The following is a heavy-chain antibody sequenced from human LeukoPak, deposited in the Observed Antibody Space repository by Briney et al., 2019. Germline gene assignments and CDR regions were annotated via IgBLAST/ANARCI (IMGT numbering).Heavy chain of an antibody. CDR1: GGSFSGYY. CDR3: ARVLVISRYYYYYYYMDV. CDR2: INHSGST. Sequence: TSETLSLTCAVYGGSFSGYYWSWIRQPPGKGLEWIGEINHSGSTNSNPSLKSRVTISVDTSKNQFSLKLSSVTAADTAVYYCARVLVISRYYYYYYYMDVWGKGTTVTVSS. V-gene: IGHV4-34*01. J-gene: IGHJ6*03. D-gene: IGHD3-9*01.